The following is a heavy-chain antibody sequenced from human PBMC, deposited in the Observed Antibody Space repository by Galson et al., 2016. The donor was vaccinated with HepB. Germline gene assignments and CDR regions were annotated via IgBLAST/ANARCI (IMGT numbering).Heavy chain of an antibody. CDR3: ARALDYGGHNLDH. CDR2: IYPSGST. CDR1: GGSISSNGYS. V-gene: IGHV4-30-2*01. J-gene: IGHJ4*02. Sequence: TLSLTCAVSGGSISSNGYSWSWIRQPSGQGLEWIGHIYPSGSTHYTSSLKSRVTISLDSSKNQFSLRLTSVSAADTAVYYCARALDYGGHNLDHWGQGTLVTVS. D-gene: IGHD4-23*01.